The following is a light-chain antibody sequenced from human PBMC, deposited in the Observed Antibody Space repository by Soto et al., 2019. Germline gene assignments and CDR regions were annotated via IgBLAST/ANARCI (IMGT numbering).Light chain of an antibody. CDR3: SSYTHSSTDV. Sequence: QSVLAQPASVSGSPGQAITISCTGTSSDIGGHNYVSWYQQHPGKAPKLMIFDVNNRPSGISNRFSASKSDNTASLTISGLQADDEADYYCSSYTHSSTDVFGSGTKLTVL. CDR1: SSDIGGHNY. CDR2: DVN. V-gene: IGLV2-14*03. J-gene: IGLJ1*01.